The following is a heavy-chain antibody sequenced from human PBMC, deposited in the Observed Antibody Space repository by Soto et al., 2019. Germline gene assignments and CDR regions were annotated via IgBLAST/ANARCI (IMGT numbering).Heavy chain of an antibody. Sequence: EVQLVESGGGLVQPGGSLRLSCAASGFTLSSYWMYWVRQAPGKGLVWISRINIDGSSTSYADSVKGRFTISRDNAKNTLYLQVNSLRAEDTAVYYCARSRDGYNFVGDCWGQGTLVTVSS. J-gene: IGHJ4*02. D-gene: IGHD5-12*01. CDR1: GFTLSSYW. CDR2: INIDGSST. V-gene: IGHV3-74*01. CDR3: ARSRDGYNFVGDC.